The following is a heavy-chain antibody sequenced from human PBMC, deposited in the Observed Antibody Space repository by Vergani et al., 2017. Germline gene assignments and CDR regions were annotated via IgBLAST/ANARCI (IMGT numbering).Heavy chain of an antibody. D-gene: IGHD3-22*01. V-gene: IGHV4-38-2*02. Sequence: QVQLQESGPGLVKPSATLSLTCTVSGYSISSGYYWGWIRQPPGKGLAWIGSMDYNGRAYYTPSLRRRVAISIDTSKMQFSLKLYPLTAADTAIYYCARHVTQDYYKDSDYFDYWGLGTLVTVSS. CDR2: MDYNGRA. CDR3: ARHVTQDYYKDSDYFDY. J-gene: IGHJ4*02. CDR1: GYSISSGYY.